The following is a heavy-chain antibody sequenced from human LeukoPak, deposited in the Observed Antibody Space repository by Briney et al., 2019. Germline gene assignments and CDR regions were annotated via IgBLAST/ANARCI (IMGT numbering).Heavy chain of an antibody. Sequence: GGSLRLSCAAPGLTFSSYGMHSGRHAPGKRLVWVSRINSDGSSTTYADSVKIRITISRDDAKNTLYLQMSSLRAEDTAVYYCARERSGPDYWGQGTLVRVSS. V-gene: IGHV3-74*01. CDR2: INSDGSST. CDR1: GLTFSSYG. CDR3: ARERSGPDY. J-gene: IGHJ4*02.